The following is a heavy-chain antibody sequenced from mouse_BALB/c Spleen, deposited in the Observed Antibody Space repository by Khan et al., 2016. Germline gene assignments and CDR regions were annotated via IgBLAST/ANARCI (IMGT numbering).Heavy chain of an antibody. Sequence: VQLQQSGPELVKPGASVKMSCKSAGYTFTSYVMHWVKQKPGQGLEWIGYIDPYNDGTKYNEKFKGKATLTSDKSSSTAYMELSSLTSEDSAVHYCARRGYTGTYFDYWGQGTTLTVSS. CDR2: IDPYNDGT. CDR1: GYTFTSYV. V-gene: IGHV1S136*01. J-gene: IGHJ2*01. D-gene: IGHD2-2*01. CDR3: ARRGYTGTYFDY.